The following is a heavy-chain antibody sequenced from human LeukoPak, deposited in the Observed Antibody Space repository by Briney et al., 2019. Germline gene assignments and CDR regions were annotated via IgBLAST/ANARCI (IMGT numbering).Heavy chain of an antibody. CDR3: ARHRDYDSSGYGDYYYMDV. J-gene: IGHJ6*03. Sequence: GASVKVSCKASGYTFTGYYMHWVRQAPGQGLEWMGWINPNNGGINYAQEFQGRVTMTRDTSISTANMELSRLRSDDTAVYYCARHRDYDSSGYGDYYYMDVWGKGATVTVSS. V-gene: IGHV1-2*02. D-gene: IGHD3-22*01. CDR2: INPNNGGI. CDR1: GYTFTGYY.